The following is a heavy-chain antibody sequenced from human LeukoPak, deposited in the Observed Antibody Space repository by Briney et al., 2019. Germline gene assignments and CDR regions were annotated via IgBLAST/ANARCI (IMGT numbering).Heavy chain of an antibody. CDR2: ISSSGSTI. J-gene: IGHJ4*02. V-gene: IGHV3-11*01. CDR3: AKGTRGYSGYDSPRLRYFDY. Sequence: GGSLRLSCAASGLTFSDYYMSWIRQAPGKGLEWVSYISSSGSTIYYADSVKGRFTISRDNAKNTLFLQMNSLRAEDTAVYYCAKGTRGYSGYDSPRLRYFDYWGQGTLVTVSS. D-gene: IGHD5-12*01. CDR1: GLTFSDYY.